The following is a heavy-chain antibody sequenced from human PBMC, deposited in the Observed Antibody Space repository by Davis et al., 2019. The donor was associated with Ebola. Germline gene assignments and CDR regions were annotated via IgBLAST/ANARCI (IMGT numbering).Heavy chain of an antibody. V-gene: IGHV1-46*01. Sequence: ASVTVSCKGSGYTFTSYYMHWVRQAPGQGLEWMGIINPSGGSTSYAQKFQGRVTMTRDTSTSTVYMELSSLRSEDTAVYYCARGSWQQLTWFDPWGQGTLVTVSS. J-gene: IGHJ5*02. CDR2: INPSGGST. CDR1: GYTFTSYY. CDR3: ARGSWQQLTWFDP. D-gene: IGHD6-13*01.